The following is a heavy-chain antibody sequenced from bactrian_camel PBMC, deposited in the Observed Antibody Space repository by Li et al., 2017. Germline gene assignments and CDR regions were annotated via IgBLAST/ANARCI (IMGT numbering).Heavy chain of an antibody. Sequence: QLVESGGDLVRPGGSLRLSCLASGFTFGTEAMTWVRQAPGKERDGVAAIYFGGGSTDYADSVKGRFTISRDNAKNTLYLQLNSLKTEDTALYYCATDSGASWYLEVWGQGTQVTVS. CDR3: ATDSGASWYLEV. CDR1: GFTFGTEA. V-gene: IGHV3S31*01. D-gene: IGHD5*01. CDR2: IYFGGGST. J-gene: IGHJ2*01.